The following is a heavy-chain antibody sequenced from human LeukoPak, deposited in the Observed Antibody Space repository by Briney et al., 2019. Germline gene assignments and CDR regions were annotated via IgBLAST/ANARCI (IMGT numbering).Heavy chain of an antibody. CDR2: IYYSGST. CDR1: GGSISSSSYY. CDR3: ARKWLVRASWCDP. V-gene: IGHV4-39*01. D-gene: IGHD6-19*01. Sequence: SETLSLTCTVSGGSISSSSYYWGWIRQPPGKGLEWIGSIYYSGSTYYNPSLKSRVTISVDTSKNQFSLKLSSVTAADTAVYYCARKWLVRASWCDPWGQGTLVTVSS. J-gene: IGHJ5*02.